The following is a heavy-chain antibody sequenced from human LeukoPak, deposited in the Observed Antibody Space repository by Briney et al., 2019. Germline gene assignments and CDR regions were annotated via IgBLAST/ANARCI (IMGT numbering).Heavy chain of an antibody. CDR3: ARDVDTAMGFDY. J-gene: IGHJ4*02. CDR1: GGSFGGYY. V-gene: IGHV4-34*01. Sequence: SETLSLTCAVYGGSFGGYYWSWIRQPPGKGLEWIGEINHSGSTNYNPSLKSRVTISVDTSKNQFSLKLSSVTAADTAVYYCARDVDTAMGFDYWGQGTLVTVSS. CDR2: INHSGST. D-gene: IGHD5-18*01.